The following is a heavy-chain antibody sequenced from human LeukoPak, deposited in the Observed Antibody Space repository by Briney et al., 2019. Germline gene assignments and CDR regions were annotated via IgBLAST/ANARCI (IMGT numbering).Heavy chain of an antibody. V-gene: IGHV3-30*18. Sequence: GGSLRLSCAASGFTFRSYAMSWVRQAPGRGLEWVAVISYDGSNKYYADSVKGRFTISRDNSKNTLYLQMNSLRAEDTAVYYCAKSSPTDYWGQGTLVTVSS. CDR2: ISYDGSNK. CDR1: GFTFRSYA. CDR3: AKSSPTDY. D-gene: IGHD1-26*01. J-gene: IGHJ4*02.